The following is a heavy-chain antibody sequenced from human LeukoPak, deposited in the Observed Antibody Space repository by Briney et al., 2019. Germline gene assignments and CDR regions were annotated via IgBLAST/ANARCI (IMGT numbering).Heavy chain of an antibody. V-gene: IGHV1-18*01. CDR3: AREGVGAFDY. CDR2: ISVYNGKT. J-gene: IGHJ4*02. D-gene: IGHD3-16*01. Sequence: GASVKVSCKASGYTFNTYGITWVRQAPGQGLEWMGWISVYNGKTKYAQKLQDRVTMTTDTSTSTAYMELRSLRSDDTAVYYCAREGVGAFDYWGQGTLVTVSS. CDR1: GYTFNTYG.